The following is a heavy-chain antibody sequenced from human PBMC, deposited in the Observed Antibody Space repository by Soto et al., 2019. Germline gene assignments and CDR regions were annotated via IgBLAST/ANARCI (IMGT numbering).Heavy chain of an antibody. Sequence: PSVKVSCKVSGYTLTELSMHWVRQAPGEGLERMGGFDPEDGETIYAQKFQGRVTMTEDTSTDTAYMELSSLRSEDTAVYYCATSMRIVLVPADNYYYYGMDVWGQGTTVTVSS. V-gene: IGHV1-24*01. J-gene: IGHJ6*02. CDR2: FDPEDGET. CDR3: ATSMRIVLVPADNYYYYGMDV. CDR1: GYTLTELS. D-gene: IGHD2-2*01.